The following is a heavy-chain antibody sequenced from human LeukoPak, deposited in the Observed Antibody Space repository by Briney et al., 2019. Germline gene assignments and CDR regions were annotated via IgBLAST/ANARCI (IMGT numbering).Heavy chain of an antibody. CDR2: IKSDRTGA. V-gene: IGHV3-74*01. D-gene: IGHD2-8*01. J-gene: IGHJ6*03. Sequence: GGSLRLSCAASGFSFSIYWMHWVRQAPGKGLVWVSRIKSDRTGASYADSVKGRFTISRDNAENTLYLQMNSLRAEDTAVYYCARDQNGPYYYMDVWGKGTTVTVSS. CDR3: ARDQNGPYYYMDV. CDR1: GFSFSIYW.